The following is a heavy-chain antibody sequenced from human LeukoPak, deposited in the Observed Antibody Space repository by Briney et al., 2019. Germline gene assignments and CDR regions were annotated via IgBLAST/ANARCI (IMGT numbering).Heavy chain of an antibody. CDR3: ARHGYGSGSYYPFDY. J-gene: IGHJ4*02. CDR2: INHSGST. V-gene: IGHV4-34*01. Sequence: GSLRLSCAASGFTFSSYTMNWVRLAPGKGLEWIGEINHSGSTNYNPSLKSRVTISVDTSKNQFSLKLSSVTAADTAVYYCARHGYGSGSYYPFDYWGQGTLVTVSS. CDR1: GFTFSSYT. D-gene: IGHD3-10*01.